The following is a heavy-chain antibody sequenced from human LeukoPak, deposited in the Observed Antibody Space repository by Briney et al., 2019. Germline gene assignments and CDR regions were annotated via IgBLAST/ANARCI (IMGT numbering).Heavy chain of an antibody. CDR3: ARSPFYGGNSGTFDY. J-gene: IGHJ4*02. CDR1: GFTVSSNY. D-gene: IGHD4-17*01. Sequence: GGSPRLSCAASGFTVSSNYVSWVRQAPGKGLEWVSLIYSGGTTYYADSVKGRFTISRDNSKNTLYLQLNSLRAEDTAVYYCARSPFYGGNSGTFDYWGQGTLVTVSS. V-gene: IGHV3-66*01. CDR2: IYSGGTT.